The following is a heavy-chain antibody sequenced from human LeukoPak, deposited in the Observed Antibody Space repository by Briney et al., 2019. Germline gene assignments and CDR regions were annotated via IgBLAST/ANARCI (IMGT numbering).Heavy chain of an antibody. Sequence: KPSETLSLTCAVYGGSFSAFHWNWIPQSPAKGLEWLGEMKQSGTPRYNPSLQSRVTISVDKSKNQFSLNVRSVTAADTAVYYCASRPFLYGFRTYFDNWAQGTLVTVSS. J-gene: IGHJ4*02. CDR3: ASRPFLYGFRTYFDN. V-gene: IGHV4-34*01. D-gene: IGHD3-10*01. CDR2: MKQSGTP. CDR1: GGSFSAFH.